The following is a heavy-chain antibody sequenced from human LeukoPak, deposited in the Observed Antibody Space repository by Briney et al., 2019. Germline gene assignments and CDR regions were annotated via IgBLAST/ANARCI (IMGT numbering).Heavy chain of an antibody. V-gene: IGHV4-34*01. Sequence: SETLSLTCAVYGGSFSGYYWSWIRQPPGRGLEWIGEINHSGSTNYNPSLKSRVTISVDTSKNQFSLKLSSVTAADTAVYYCAREGTRRPYYYYYMDVWGKGTTVTVSS. CDR1: GGSFSGYY. D-gene: IGHD1-7*01. CDR3: AREGTRRPYYYYYMDV. CDR2: INHSGST. J-gene: IGHJ6*03.